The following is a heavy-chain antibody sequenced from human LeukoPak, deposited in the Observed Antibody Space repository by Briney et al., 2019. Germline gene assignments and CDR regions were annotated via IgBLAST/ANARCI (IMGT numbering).Heavy chain of an antibody. Sequence: SKTLSLTCTVSGGSISSYYWSWIRQPPGKGLEWIGYIYYSGSTNYNPSLKSRVTISVDTSKNQFSLKLSSVTAADTAVYYCARWGSYNAFDIWGQGTMVTVSS. CDR3: ARWGSYNAFDI. D-gene: IGHD3-16*01. CDR2: IYYSGST. V-gene: IGHV4-59*08. CDR1: GGSISSYY. J-gene: IGHJ3*02.